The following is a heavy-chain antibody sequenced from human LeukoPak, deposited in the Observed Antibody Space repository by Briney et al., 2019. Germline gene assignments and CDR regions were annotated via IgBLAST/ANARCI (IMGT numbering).Heavy chain of an antibody. D-gene: IGHD1-7*01. CDR2: IYHSGST. J-gene: IGHJ6*03. V-gene: IGHV4-38-2*02. CDR3: ARIPNYGVYYYYYMDV. Sequence: SETLSLTCTVSGYSISSGYYWGWIRQPPGKGLEWIGSIYHSGSTYYNPSLKSRVTISVDTSKNQFSLKLSSVTAADTAVYYCARIPNYGVYYYYYMDVWGKGTTVTVSS. CDR1: GYSISSGYY.